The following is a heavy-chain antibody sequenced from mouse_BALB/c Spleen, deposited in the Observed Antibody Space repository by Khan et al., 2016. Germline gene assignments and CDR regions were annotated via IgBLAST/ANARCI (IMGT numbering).Heavy chain of an antibody. CDR3: ARANAGYGVGFAY. D-gene: IGHD2-2*01. CDR1: GFNIKDTY. CDR2: IDPANGNT. Sequence: VQLQQSGAEFVKPGASVKLSCTASGFNIKDTYMHWVKQRPEQGLEWIGRIDPANGNTKYDPKFQGKATITADTSSNTAYLQLSSLKSEDTAVYYYARANAGYGVGFAYGGPGTLVTVSA. V-gene: IGHV14-3*02. J-gene: IGHJ3*01.